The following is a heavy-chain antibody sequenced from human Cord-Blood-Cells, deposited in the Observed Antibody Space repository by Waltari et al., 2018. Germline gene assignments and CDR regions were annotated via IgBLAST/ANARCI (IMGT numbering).Heavy chain of an antibody. CDR1: GFPFSSYA. CDR2: ISYDGSNK. CDR3: ARGGMTTNDSSFDY. J-gene: IGHJ4*02. D-gene: IGHD2-8*01. V-gene: IGHV3-30*04. Sequence: QVQLVESGGGVVQPGRSLRLSCAASGFPFSSYAMHWVRQAPGKGLEWVAVISYDGSNKYYADSVKGRFTISRDNSKNTLYLQMNSLRAEDTAVYYCARGGMTTNDSSFDYWGQGTLVTVSS.